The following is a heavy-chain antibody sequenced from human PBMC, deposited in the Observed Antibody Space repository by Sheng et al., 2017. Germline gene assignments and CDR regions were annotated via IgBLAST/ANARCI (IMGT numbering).Heavy chain of an antibody. Sequence: EVQLVESGGGLVQPGGSLRLSCAASGFTFSSHWMSWVRQAPGKGLEWVATIKQDGSEKYYVDSVKGRFTISRDNAKNSVYLQMNNLRAEDTAVYYCARGSGYYIYWGQGTLGHRLL. V-gene: IGHV3-7*04. CDR3: ARGSGYYIY. J-gene: IGHJ4*02. CDR2: IKQDGSEK. D-gene: IGHD3-22*01. CDR1: GFTFSSHW.